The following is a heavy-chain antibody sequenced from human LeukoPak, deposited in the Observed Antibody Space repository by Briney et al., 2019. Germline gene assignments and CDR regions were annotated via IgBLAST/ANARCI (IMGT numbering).Heavy chain of an antibody. D-gene: IGHD6-13*01. Sequence: ASVKVSCKASGYTFTGYYMHWVRQAPGQGLEWMGWISAYNGNTNYAQKLQGRVTMTTDTSTSTAYMELRSLRSDDTAVYYCARDLSSLAVSSSWYYFDYWGQGTLVTVSS. CDR3: ARDLSSLAVSSSWYYFDY. CDR1: GYTFTGYY. CDR2: ISAYNGNT. V-gene: IGHV1-18*04. J-gene: IGHJ4*02.